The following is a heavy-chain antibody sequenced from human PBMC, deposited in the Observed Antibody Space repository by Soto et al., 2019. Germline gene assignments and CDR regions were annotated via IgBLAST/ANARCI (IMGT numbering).Heavy chain of an antibody. V-gene: IGHV3-9*01. Sequence: PGGSLRLSCAASGFTFDDYAMHWVRQAPGKGLEWVSGISWNSGSIGYAESVKGRFTISRDNAKNSLYLQMNSLRAEDTALYYCAKDTGTTVTTLDYYYYYGMEVWGHGTTVTVSS. CDR2: ISWNSGSI. CDR3: AKDTGTTVTTLDYYYYYGMEV. D-gene: IGHD4-4*01. CDR1: GFTFDDYA. J-gene: IGHJ6*02.